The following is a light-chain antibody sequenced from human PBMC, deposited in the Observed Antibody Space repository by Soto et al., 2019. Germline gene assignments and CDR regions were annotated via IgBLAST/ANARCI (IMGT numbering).Light chain of an antibody. J-gene: IGLJ1*01. CDR1: SSDVGGYKY. Sequence: QSALTQPPSASGSPGQSVTISCTGTSSDVGGYKYVSWYQQLPDKAPKLMIFEVNKRPSGVPDRFSGSKSGNTASLTVSGLQAEDEADYYCSSYAGINNLGVFGTGTKVTVL. V-gene: IGLV2-8*01. CDR3: SSYAGINNLGV. CDR2: EVN.